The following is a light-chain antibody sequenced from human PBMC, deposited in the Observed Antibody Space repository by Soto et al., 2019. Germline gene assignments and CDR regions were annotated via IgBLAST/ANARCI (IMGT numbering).Light chain of an antibody. CDR3: QQRSNWPRT. J-gene: IGKJ3*01. CDR1: QSVSSY. Sequence: EIVLTQSPATLSLSPGERATLSCRASQSVSSYLAWYQQKPGQAPRLLIYDASSRATGIPARFSGSGSGTDFTLNISSLEPEDFAVYYCQQRSNWPRTFGPGTKVDIK. V-gene: IGKV3-11*01. CDR2: DAS.